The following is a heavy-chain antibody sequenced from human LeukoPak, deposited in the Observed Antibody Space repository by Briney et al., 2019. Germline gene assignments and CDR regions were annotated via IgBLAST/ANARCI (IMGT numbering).Heavy chain of an antibody. CDR1: GFTFSSYA. J-gene: IGHJ6*04. CDR2: ISYDGSNK. CDR3: ARAVDSRYGMDV. V-gene: IGHV3-30*04. Sequence: GRSLRLSCAAPGFTFSSYAMHWVRQAPGKGLEWVAVISYDGSNKYYADSVKGRFTISRDNSKNTLYLQMNSLRAEDTAVYYCARAVDSRYGMDVWGKGTTVTVSS. D-gene: IGHD5-12*01.